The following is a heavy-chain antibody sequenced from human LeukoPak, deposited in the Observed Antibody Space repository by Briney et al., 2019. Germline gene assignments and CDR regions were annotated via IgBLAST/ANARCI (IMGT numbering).Heavy chain of an antibody. CDR2: INSDGSST. V-gene: IGHV3-74*01. CDR3: ARPFGVYSYPSSWFDY. D-gene: IGHD6-13*01. CDR1: GFTFSSYW. J-gene: IGHJ4*02. Sequence: PGGSLRLSCAASGFTFSSYWMHWVRQAPGKGLVWVSRINSDGSSTSYADSVKGRFTISRDNAKNTLYLQMNSLRAEDTAVYYCARPFGVYSYPSSWFDYWGQGTLVTVSS.